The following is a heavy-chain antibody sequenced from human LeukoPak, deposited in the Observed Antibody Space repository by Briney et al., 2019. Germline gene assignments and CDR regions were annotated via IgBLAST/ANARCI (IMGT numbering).Heavy chain of an antibody. D-gene: IGHD6-19*01. J-gene: IGHJ4*02. V-gene: IGHV4-39*01. CDR2: IPYSGNA. CDR3: ARYPYSGISGWQAFDY. Sequence: SETLSLTCTVSGGSISSSSYYWGWIRQPPGQGLEWIGTIPYSGNAYYSPSLKNRVTISVDTSKNQFSLKVSSVTAADTAVYYCARYPYSGISGWQAFDYWGQGTLVTVSS. CDR1: GGSISSSSYY.